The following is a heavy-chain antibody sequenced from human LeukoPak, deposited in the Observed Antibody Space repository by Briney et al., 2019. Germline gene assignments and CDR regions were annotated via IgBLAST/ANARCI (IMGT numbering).Heavy chain of an antibody. J-gene: IGHJ6*02. V-gene: IGHV1-69*04. D-gene: IGHD5-12*01. Sequence: GASVKVSCKASGGTFSSYAISWVRQAPGQGLEWMGRIIPILGIANYAQKFQGRVTITADKSTSTAYMELSSLRSEDTAVYYCARGPAGYVGYYYHGMDVWGQGTTVTVSS. CDR2: IIPILGIA. CDR1: GGTFSSYA. CDR3: ARGPAGYVGYYYHGMDV.